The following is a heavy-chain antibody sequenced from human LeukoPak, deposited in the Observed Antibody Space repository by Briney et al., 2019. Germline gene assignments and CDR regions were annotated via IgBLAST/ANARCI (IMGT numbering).Heavy chain of an antibody. CDR2: INPSGGNT. Sequence: VASVKVSCKSSGYTFTSYYMHWVRQAPGQGLEWMGIINPSGGNTSYAQKFQGRVTITRNTPISTAYMELSSLRSEDTAVYYCARGYYDSSGYYLRYYYYYYMDVWGKGTTVTISS. J-gene: IGHJ6*03. D-gene: IGHD3-22*01. CDR3: ARGYYDSSGYYLRYYYYYYMDV. V-gene: IGHV1-46*01. CDR1: GYTFTSYY.